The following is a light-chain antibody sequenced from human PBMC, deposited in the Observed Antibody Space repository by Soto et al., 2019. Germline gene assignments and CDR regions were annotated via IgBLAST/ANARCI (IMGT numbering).Light chain of an antibody. Sequence: QSALTQPPSVSGAPGQRVTISCTGSSSNIGAGYDVHWYQQRPGAAPRLLILANSDRPSGVPDRFSGSKSGTSASLTIAGLQAEDEADYYRQSYDTSLSGSGVFGTGTKVTVL. CDR3: QSYDTSLSGSGV. CDR1: SSNIGAGYD. J-gene: IGLJ1*01. V-gene: IGLV1-40*01. CDR2: ANS.